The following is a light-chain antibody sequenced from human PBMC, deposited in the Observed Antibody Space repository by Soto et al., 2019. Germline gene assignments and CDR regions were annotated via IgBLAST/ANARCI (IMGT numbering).Light chain of an antibody. Sequence: EIVLTQSPGTLSLSPGERATLSCRAGQRVSGSYLAWYQQKPGQAPRLLIYGASRRATGIPDMFSGSGSGTDFTLTISRLEPEDFAVYYCQQYGSSPWTFGKGTKVQIK. V-gene: IGKV3-20*01. CDR2: GAS. CDR3: QQYGSSPWT. J-gene: IGKJ1*01. CDR1: QRVSGSY.